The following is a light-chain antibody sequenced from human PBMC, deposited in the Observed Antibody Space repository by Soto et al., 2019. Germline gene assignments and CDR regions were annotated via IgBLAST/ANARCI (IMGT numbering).Light chain of an antibody. CDR2: GAS. CDR3: QQYGSSPPWT. CDR1: QSVSSSY. Sequence: EIVLTQSPGTLSFSPGERSTLSCRASQSVSSSYLAWYQQKPGQAPRLLIYGASSRATGIPDRFSGSGSGTDFTFTISRLEPEDFAVYYCQQYGSSPPWTFGQGTKVAIK. V-gene: IGKV3-20*01. J-gene: IGKJ1*01.